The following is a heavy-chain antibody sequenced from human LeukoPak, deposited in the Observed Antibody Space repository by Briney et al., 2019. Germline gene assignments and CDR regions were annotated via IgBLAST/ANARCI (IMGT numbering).Heavy chain of an antibody. CDR2: IRSKSYGGTT. V-gene: IGHV3-49*03. D-gene: IGHD3-10*01. Sequence: GGSLRLSCTASGFTFGDYGMSRFPQAPGKGLEWVGFIRSKSYGGTTEYAASVKGRFSISRDDSKNIAYLQMNNLKTEDTALYFCTSGGAHSDGSGTYSDIDYWGRGTLVTVSS. CDR1: GFTFGDYG. J-gene: IGHJ4*02. CDR3: TSGGAHSDGSGTYSDIDY.